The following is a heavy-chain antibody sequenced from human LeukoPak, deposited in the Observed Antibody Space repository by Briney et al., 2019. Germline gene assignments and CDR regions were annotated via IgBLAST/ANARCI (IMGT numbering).Heavy chain of an antibody. CDR3: ARDGEGTSLSFFDY. J-gene: IGHJ4*02. CDR2: ISGGSGYI. CDR1: GFTFSGYA. Sequence: GGSLRLSCAAPGFTFSGYAMSWVRQAPGKGLEWVSAISGGSGYIYYADSVKGRFTISRDNAKTSLYLQMNSLRAEDTAVYYCARDGEGTSLSFFDYWGLGTLVTVSP. D-gene: IGHD3-10*01. V-gene: IGHV3-21*01.